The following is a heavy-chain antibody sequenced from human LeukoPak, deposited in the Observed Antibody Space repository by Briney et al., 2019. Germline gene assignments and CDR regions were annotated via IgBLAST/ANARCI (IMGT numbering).Heavy chain of an antibody. Sequence: SVKVSCKASGGTFSSYAISWVRQAPGQGLEWMGGIIPIFGTANYAQKFQGRGTITADESTSTAYMELSSLRSEDTAVYYCALYSSSALDAFDIWGQGTMVTVSS. CDR1: GGTFSSYA. J-gene: IGHJ3*02. V-gene: IGHV1-69*13. D-gene: IGHD6-6*01. CDR3: ALYSSSALDAFDI. CDR2: IIPIFGTA.